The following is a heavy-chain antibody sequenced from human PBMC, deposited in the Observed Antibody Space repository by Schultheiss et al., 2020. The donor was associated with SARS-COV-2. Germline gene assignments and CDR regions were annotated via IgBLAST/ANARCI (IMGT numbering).Heavy chain of an antibody. V-gene: IGHV3-71*01. CDR2: IRNKATGVTT. CDR3: VKDLDQDFWSGYDR. J-gene: IGHJ5*02. Sequence: GESLKISCATSGFTFSDYYMNWVRQAPGKGLEWVGFIRNKATGVTTDSITSVKGRFTISRGDYKSITYLQMDSLRAEDTAVYYCVKDLDQDFWSGYDRWGQGTLVTVSS. D-gene: IGHD3-3*01. CDR1: GFTFSDYY.